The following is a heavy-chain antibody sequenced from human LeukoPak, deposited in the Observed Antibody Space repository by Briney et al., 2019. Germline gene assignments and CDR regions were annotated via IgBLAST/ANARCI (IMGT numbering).Heavy chain of an antibody. Sequence: GGSLRLSCAVSGITLSNYGMSWVRQAPGKGLEWVAGISDSGGRTKYADSVKGRFTISRDNSKNTLYLQMNSLRAEDTAVYFCAKRGVVIRVILVGFHKEAYYFDSWGQGALGTVSS. CDR3: AKRGVVIRVILVGFHKEAYYFDS. CDR1: GITLSNYG. V-gene: IGHV3-23*01. CDR2: ISDSGGRT. J-gene: IGHJ4*02. D-gene: IGHD3-22*01.